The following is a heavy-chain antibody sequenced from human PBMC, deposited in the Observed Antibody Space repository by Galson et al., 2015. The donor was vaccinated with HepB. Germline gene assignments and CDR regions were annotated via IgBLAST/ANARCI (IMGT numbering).Heavy chain of an antibody. CDR1: GFSFSDFA. D-gene: IGHD1-26*01. CDR3: ARDPDDTEGYYMTFEY. J-gene: IGHJ4*02. CDR2: ISHDGNHQ. V-gene: IGHV3-30-3*01. Sequence: SLRLSCAASGFSFSDFALHWVRQGPGKGPEWVALISHDGNHQYYADSVRGRFTISRDISKNTLNLQMNSLRVEDTGIYYCARDPDDTEGYYMTFEYWGQGTLVTVSS.